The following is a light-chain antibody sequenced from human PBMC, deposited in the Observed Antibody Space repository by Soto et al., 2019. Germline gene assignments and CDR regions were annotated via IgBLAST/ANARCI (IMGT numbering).Light chain of an antibody. Sequence: EIVLTQSPGTLSLSPGERATLSCRASQSVSSSYLAWYQQKPGQAPRLLIYGASSRATGIPDRFSGSGSGTDFTLTISRLETEYFAVYYCQQDGSSQLTFGGGTKVEIK. CDR1: QSVSSSY. J-gene: IGKJ4*01. CDR2: GAS. V-gene: IGKV3-20*01. CDR3: QQDGSSQLT.